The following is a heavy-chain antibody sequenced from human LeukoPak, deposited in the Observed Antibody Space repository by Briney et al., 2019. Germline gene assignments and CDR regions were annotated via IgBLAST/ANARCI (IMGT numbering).Heavy chain of an antibody. CDR2: MNPNSGNT. CDR1: GYTFTSYD. V-gene: IGHV1-8*01. CDR3: ARRPYGGYPYYYYGMDV. Sequence: ASVKVSCKASGYTFTSYDINWVRQATGQGLEWMGWMNPNSGNTGYAQKFQGRVTMTRNTSISTAYMELSSLRSEDTAVYYCARRPYGGYPYYYYGMDVWGQGTTVTVSS. J-gene: IGHJ6*02. D-gene: IGHD5-12*01.